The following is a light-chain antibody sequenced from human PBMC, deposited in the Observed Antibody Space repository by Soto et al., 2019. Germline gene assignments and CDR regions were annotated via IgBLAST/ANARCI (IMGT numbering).Light chain of an antibody. V-gene: IGKV1-39*01. J-gene: IGKJ1*01. CDR2: AAS. CDR1: QSISSY. Sequence: DIQMTQSPSSLSASVGEKVNITRRARQSISSYLNWYQQKPGKAPKLLIYAASSLQSGVPSRFSGSGSGTDFTLTISSLQPEELATYDCQQSYSPLWTVGQGTKGDIK. CDR3: QQSYSPLWT.